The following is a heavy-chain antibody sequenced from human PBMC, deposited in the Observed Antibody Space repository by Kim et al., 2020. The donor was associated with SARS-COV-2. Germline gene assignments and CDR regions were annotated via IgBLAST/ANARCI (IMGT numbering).Heavy chain of an antibody. J-gene: IGHJ6*02. Sequence: GGSLRLSCAASGFTFSSYAMHWVRQAPGKGLEGVAVISYDGSNKYYADSVKGRFTISRDNSKNTLYLQMNSLRAEDTAVYYCARALGGITMVRGVMGGSYGMDVWGQGTTVTVSS. D-gene: IGHD3-10*01. CDR1: GFTFSSYA. V-gene: IGHV3-30-3*01. CDR2: ISYDGSNK. CDR3: ARALGGITMVRGVMGGSYGMDV.